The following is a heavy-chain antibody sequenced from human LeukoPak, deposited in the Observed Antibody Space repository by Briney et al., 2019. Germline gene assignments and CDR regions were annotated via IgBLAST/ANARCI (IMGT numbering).Heavy chain of an antibody. J-gene: IGHJ5*02. CDR2: IYYSGIT. CDR3: ARDRGRSYCTNGVCYWFDP. D-gene: IGHD2-8*01. Sequence: SETLSLTCTVSGGSISSGGYYWSWIRQHPGKGLEWFGYIYYSGITYYNPSLKSRVTISVDTSKNQFSLKLSSVTAADTAVYYCARDRGRSYCTNGVCYWFDPWGQGTLVTVSS. CDR1: GGSISSGGYY. V-gene: IGHV4-31*03.